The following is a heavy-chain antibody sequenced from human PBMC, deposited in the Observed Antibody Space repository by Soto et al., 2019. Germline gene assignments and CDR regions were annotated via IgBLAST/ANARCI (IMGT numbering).Heavy chain of an antibody. D-gene: IGHD2-15*01. J-gene: IGHJ5*02. V-gene: IGHV4-4*02. CDR3: ASLPPRIVVVVLPIPS. CDR1: GGAISSTNW. Sequence: QVQLQQSGPRLARPSGTLSLTCVVSGGAISSTNWWTWVRQTPGKRLEWIGEIYHTGSNKYNQSLKNRVTISLDKSKNQVSLMLKSVTAADTSMYYCASLPPRIVVVVLPIPSWGQGTLVTVSS. CDR2: IYHTGSN.